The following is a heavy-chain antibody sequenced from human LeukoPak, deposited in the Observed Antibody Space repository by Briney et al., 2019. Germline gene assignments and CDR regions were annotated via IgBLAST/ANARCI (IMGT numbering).Heavy chain of an antibody. CDR1: GGSIDSGLYN. J-gene: IGHJ5*01. CDR3: ARHNYRHYQFDS. CDR2: ISYSGIA. V-gene: IGHV4-39*01. Sequence: PSETLSLTCTVFGGSIDSGLYNWGWIRQPPGKGLEWIGTISYSGIAYYNPSLQSRGIISIETSKNHFSLNLRSVTAAGTAVYYCARHNYRHYQFDSWGQGTQVTVSS. D-gene: IGHD4-11*01.